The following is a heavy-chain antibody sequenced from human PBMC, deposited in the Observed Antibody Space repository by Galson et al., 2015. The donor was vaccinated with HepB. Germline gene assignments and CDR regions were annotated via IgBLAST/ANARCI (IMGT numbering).Heavy chain of an antibody. CDR2: MYNSGDT. D-gene: IGHD1-26*01. V-gene: IGHV3-53*05. CDR3: TKDTSPGGADY. J-gene: IGHJ4*02. Sequence: SLRLSCAASGFPVSGNYMTWVRQAPGKGLEWVSIMYNSGDTYYTDSVKGRFSISRDNAKNLVYLQMNSLRSEDTAFYYCTKDTSPGGADYWGQGTLVTVSP. CDR1: GFPVSGNY.